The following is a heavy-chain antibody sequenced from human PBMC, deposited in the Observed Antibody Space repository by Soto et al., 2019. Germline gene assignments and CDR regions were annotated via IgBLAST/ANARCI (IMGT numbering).Heavy chain of an antibody. CDR1: GGSFSGYY. J-gene: IGHJ5*02. V-gene: IGHV4-34*01. CDR2: INHSGST. D-gene: IGHD3-10*01. CDR3: ARDKALRITMVRGVSPGFDP. Sequence: SETLSLTCAVYGGSFSGYYWSWIRQPPGKGLEWIGEINHSGSTNYNPSLKSRVTISVDTSKNQFSLKLSSVTAADTAVYYCARDKALRITMVRGVSPGFDPWGQGTLVTVSS.